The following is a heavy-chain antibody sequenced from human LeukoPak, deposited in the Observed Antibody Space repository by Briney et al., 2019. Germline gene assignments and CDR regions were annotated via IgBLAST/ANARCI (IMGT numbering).Heavy chain of an antibody. CDR2: ISSSGSTI. Sequence: GGSLRLSCAASGFTFSSYEMNWVRQAPGKGLEWVSYISSSGSTIYYADSVKGRFTISRDNSKNTLYLQMNSLRAEDTAVYYCAKDHYGSGSYLYMDVWGKGTTVTISS. V-gene: IGHV3-48*03. J-gene: IGHJ6*03. CDR3: AKDHYGSGSYLYMDV. CDR1: GFTFSSYE. D-gene: IGHD3-10*01.